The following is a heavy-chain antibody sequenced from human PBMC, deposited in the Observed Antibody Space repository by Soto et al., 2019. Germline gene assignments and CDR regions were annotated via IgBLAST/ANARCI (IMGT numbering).Heavy chain of an antibody. V-gene: IGHV4-59*01. D-gene: IGHD2-2*01. CDR1: GGSFGSDH. Sequence: SETLSLTCNVSGGSFGSDHWGWIRQPPGKGLEWIGKINNSGITNYNPPLKSRATISVDTSKNQFSLKLTSVTAADTAVYYCARDRPWDCSSSNYCYYYGLDVWGQGTTVTVSS. CDR3: ARDRPWDCSSSNYCYYYGLDV. J-gene: IGHJ6*02. CDR2: INNSGIT.